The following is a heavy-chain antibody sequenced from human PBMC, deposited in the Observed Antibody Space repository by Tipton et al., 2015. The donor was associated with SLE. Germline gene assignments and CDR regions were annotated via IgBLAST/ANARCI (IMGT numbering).Heavy chain of an antibody. CDR3: ARQRLRLLSPLDA. D-gene: IGHD3-10*01. J-gene: IGHJ6*02. V-gene: IGHV4-59*08. CDR1: GASVSSFC. Sequence: GLVKPSETLSLTCTVSGASVSSFCWNWIRQSPGKGLEWIACVCNSVSTNYDPSLKSRGTISADTSKNHFSLELTSVTAADTAVYYCARQRLRLLSPLDAWGQWTTVTVS. CDR2: VCNSVST.